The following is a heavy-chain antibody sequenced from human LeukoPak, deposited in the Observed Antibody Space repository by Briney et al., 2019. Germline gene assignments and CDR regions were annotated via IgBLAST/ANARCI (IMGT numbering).Heavy chain of an antibody. CDR3: ARAMVRGMEPDY. Sequence: SETLSLTCAVSGGSISSGGYSWSWIRQPPGKGLEWIGYIYHSGSTYYNPSLKSRVAISVDRSKNQFSLKLSSVTAADTAVYYCARAMVRGMEPDYWGQGTLVTVSS. CDR1: GGSISSGGYS. D-gene: IGHD3-10*01. CDR2: IYHSGST. V-gene: IGHV4-30-2*01. J-gene: IGHJ4*02.